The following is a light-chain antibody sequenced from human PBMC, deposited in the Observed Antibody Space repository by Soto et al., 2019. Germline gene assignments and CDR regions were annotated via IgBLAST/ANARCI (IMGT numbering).Light chain of an antibody. CDR1: QSVSSSY. CDR3: QQYGSSPLT. CDR2: GAS. J-gene: IGKJ4*01. Sequence: EIVLTQSPGTLSLSPGERATLSCRASQSVSSSYLAWYQQKPGQAPRLLIYGASSRATGIPDRFSGSGSGTDFPLTSSRLEHEYFAVYYCQQYGSSPLTFGGGTKVEIK. V-gene: IGKV3-20*01.